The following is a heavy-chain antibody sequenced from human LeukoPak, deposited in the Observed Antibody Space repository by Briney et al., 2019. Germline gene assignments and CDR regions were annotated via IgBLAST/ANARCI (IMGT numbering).Heavy chain of an antibody. CDR2: ISRRNDYM. CDR1: GFPLSSYA. V-gene: IGHV3-23*01. J-gene: IGHJ4*02. CDR3: ANYYRSGSLHDC. Sequence: GGPLRLSCAASGFPLSSYAMSWARQPPGKGLEWVSVISRRNDYMLQAEYLLRRFTITRGNSKNTLDLQMNTLRSDDTAVYYCANYYRSGSLHDCGGQGTLVPVSS. D-gene: IGHD3-10*01.